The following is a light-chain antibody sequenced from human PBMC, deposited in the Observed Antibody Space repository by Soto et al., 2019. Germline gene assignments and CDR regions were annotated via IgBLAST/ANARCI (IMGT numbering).Light chain of an antibody. CDR3: SSYAGSNIR. CDR1: SSDVGGYNY. V-gene: IGLV2-8*01. CDR2: EVS. Sequence: QSALTQPPSASGSPGQSVTISCPGTSSDVGGYNYVSWYQQHPGKAPKLMIYEVSKRPSGVPDRFSGSKSGNTASLTVSGLQAEDEADYYCSSYAGSNIRFGGGTKVTVL. J-gene: IGLJ2*01.